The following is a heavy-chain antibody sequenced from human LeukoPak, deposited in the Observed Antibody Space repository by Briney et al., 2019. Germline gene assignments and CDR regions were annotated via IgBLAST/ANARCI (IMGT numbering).Heavy chain of an antibody. V-gene: IGHV3-48*04. Sequence: GGSLRLSCAASGFTFSSYSMNWVRQAPGKGLEWVSYISSSSITIHYADSVKGRFTISRDNAKNSLYLQMNSLRAEDTAVYYCAREDYYGSGSYGDVWGQGTTVTVSS. CDR3: AREDYYGSGSYGDV. CDR2: ISSSSITI. D-gene: IGHD3-10*01. J-gene: IGHJ6*02. CDR1: GFTFSSYS.